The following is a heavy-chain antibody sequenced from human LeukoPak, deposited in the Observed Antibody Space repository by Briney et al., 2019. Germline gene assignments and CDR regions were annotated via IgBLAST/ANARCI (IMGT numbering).Heavy chain of an antibody. CDR3: ARDRNFGGPYNSVDY. Sequence: SQTLSLTCAISWDSVSSNRAAWNWIKQSPSRGLEWLGRTYYRSKWYNAVSVKSRITINPDTSKNQVSLQLNSVTPEDTAVYYCARDRNFGGPYNSVDYWGQGTLVTVSS. D-gene: IGHD5-24*01. CDR2: TYYRSKWY. V-gene: IGHV6-1*01. J-gene: IGHJ4*02. CDR1: WDSVSSNRAA.